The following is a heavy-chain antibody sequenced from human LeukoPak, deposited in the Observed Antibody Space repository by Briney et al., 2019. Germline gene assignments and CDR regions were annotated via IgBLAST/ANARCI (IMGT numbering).Heavy chain of an antibody. D-gene: IGHD3-22*01. V-gene: IGHV3-20*01. Sequence: GGSLRLSCAASGFTFDDYGMSWVRHAPGKGLEWVSGINWNGGSTGYADSVKGRFTISRDNAKNSLYLQMNSLRAEDTALYHCARVKDVYDSSVAASFDIWGQGTMVTVSS. CDR2: INWNGGST. J-gene: IGHJ3*02. CDR3: ARVKDVYDSSVAASFDI. CDR1: GFTFDDYG.